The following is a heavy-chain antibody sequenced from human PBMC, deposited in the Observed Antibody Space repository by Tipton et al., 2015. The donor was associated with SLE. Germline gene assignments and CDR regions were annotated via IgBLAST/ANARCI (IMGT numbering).Heavy chain of an antibody. D-gene: IGHD3-10*01. J-gene: IGHJ4*02. CDR3: ARDGPYGSGVVY. CDR2: ITGSGGST. V-gene: IGHV3-23*01. CDR1: GFTFSSYA. Sequence: SLRLSCAASGFTFSSYAMSWVRQASGKGLEWVSTITGSGGSTYYADSVKGRFTISRDNSKNTLYLQMNSLRAEDTAVYCCARDGPYGSGVVYWGQGTLVTFSS.